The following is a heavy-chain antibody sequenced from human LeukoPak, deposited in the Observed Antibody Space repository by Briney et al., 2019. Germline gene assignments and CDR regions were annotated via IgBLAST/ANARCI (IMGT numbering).Heavy chain of an antibody. Sequence: ASVKVSCKVSGYTLTELSMHWVRQAPGKGLEWMGGFDPEDGETIYAQKFQGRVTMTEDTSTDTAYMELSSLRSEDTAVYYCARDGDHSSSSLSWFDPWGQGTLVTVSS. J-gene: IGHJ5*02. CDR3: ARDGDHSSSSLSWFDP. V-gene: IGHV1-24*01. D-gene: IGHD6-6*01. CDR2: FDPEDGET. CDR1: GYTLTELS.